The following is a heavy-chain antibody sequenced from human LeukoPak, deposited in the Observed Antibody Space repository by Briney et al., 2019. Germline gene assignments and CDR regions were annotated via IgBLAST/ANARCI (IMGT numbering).Heavy chain of an antibody. CDR2: IKSDGSST. Sequence: PGGSLRLSCAASGFAFSSYWMHWVRQAPGKGLVWVSRIKSDGSSTDYADSVKGRFTISRDNAKNTLYLQMNSLRAEDTAVYYCAKVICSGWSGELSDWGQGTLVTVSS. CDR1: GFAFSSYW. D-gene: IGHD6-19*01. CDR3: AKVICSGWSGELSD. J-gene: IGHJ4*02. V-gene: IGHV3-74*01.